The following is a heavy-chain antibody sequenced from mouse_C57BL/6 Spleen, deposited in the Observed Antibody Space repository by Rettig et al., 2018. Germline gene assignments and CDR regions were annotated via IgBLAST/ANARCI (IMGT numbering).Heavy chain of an antibody. Sequence: KASGYTFTSYWMHWVKQRPGRGLEWIGRIDPNSGGTKYNEKFKSKATLTVDKPSSTAYMQLSSLTSEDSAVYYCARGFYDGYYGYFDVWGTGTTVTVSS. CDR2: IDPNSGGT. J-gene: IGHJ1*03. CDR3: ARGFYDGYYGYFDV. D-gene: IGHD2-3*01. V-gene: IGHV1-72*01. CDR1: GYTFTSYW.